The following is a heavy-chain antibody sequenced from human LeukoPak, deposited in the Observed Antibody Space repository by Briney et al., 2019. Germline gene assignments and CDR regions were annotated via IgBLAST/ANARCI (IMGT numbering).Heavy chain of an antibody. CDR2: INHSGST. V-gene: IGHV4-34*01. Sequence: SETLSLTCAVYGGSFSGYYWSWIRQPPGKGLEWIGEINHSGSTYYNPSLKSRVTISVDTSKNQFSLKLSSVTAADTAVYYCARDHGTCWGQGTLVTVSS. CDR1: GGSFSGYY. J-gene: IGHJ4*02. CDR3: ARDHGTC. D-gene: IGHD1-1*01.